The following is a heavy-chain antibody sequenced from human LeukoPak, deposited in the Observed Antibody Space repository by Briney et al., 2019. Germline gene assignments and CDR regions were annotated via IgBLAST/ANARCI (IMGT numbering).Heavy chain of an antibody. CDR2: IYPGDSDT. Sequence: GESLKISFQGPGYSFANYWIGWVRQMPGKGLEWMGIIYPGDSDTRYSPSFQGQVTISADKSISTAYLQWSSLKASDTAIYYCARRITSNSWPDYWGQGALVTVSS. J-gene: IGHJ4*02. CDR1: GYSFANYW. V-gene: IGHV5-51*01. CDR3: ARRITSNSWPDY. D-gene: IGHD6-13*01.